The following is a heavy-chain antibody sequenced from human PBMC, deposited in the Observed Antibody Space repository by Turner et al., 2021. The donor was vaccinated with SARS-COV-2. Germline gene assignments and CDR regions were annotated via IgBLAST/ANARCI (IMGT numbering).Heavy chain of an antibody. J-gene: IGHJ4*02. CDR1: GFTFSSYG. D-gene: IGHD4-4*01. Sequence: QVQLVESGGGVVQPGRSLRRPCAASGFTFSSYGMHWVRQAPGKGLEWVAVTSYDGSNKYYADSVKGRFTISRDNSKNTLYLQMNSLRAEDTAVYYCAKQQGLYSNPMYYFDYWGQGTLVTVSS. V-gene: IGHV3-30*18. CDR3: AKQQGLYSNPMYYFDY. CDR2: TSYDGSNK.